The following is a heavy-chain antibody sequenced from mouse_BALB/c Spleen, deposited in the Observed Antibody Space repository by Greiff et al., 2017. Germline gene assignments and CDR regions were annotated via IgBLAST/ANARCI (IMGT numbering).Heavy chain of an antibody. CDR1: GFTFSSYT. CDR2: ISSGGSYT. D-gene: IGHD1-1*01. J-gene: IGHJ2*01. V-gene: IGHV5-6-4*01. CDR3: TRAYYGSY. Sequence: DVMLVESGGGLVKPGGSLKLSCAASGFTFSSYTMSWVRQTPEKRLEWVATISSGGSYTYYPDSVKGRFTISRDNAKNTLYLQMSSLKSEDTAMYYCTRAYYGSYWGQGTTLTVSS.